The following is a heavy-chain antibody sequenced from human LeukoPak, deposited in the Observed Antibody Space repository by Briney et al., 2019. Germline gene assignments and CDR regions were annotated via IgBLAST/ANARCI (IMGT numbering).Heavy chain of an antibody. Sequence: SETLSLTCTVSGGSISSYYWSWIRQPPGKGLEWIGYIYTSGSTNYNPSLRSRVTISVDTSKNQFSLKLSSVTAADTAVYYCARHRTEQLARQKHYYYYYYMDVWGKGTTVTVSS. V-gene: IGHV4-4*09. CDR3: ARHRTEQLARQKHYYYYYYMDV. D-gene: IGHD6-13*01. CDR1: GGSISSYY. CDR2: IYTSGST. J-gene: IGHJ6*03.